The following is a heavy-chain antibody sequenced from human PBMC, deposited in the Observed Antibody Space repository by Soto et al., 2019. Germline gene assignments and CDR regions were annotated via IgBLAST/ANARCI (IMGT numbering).Heavy chain of an antibody. V-gene: IGHV3-30*04. CDR1: GFTFYTYT. J-gene: IGHJ1*01. CDR3: APEDESSGHAGTFHH. D-gene: IGHD3-22*01. CDR2: ISTDGRGL. Sequence: QVQLVESGGDVVQPGRSLRLSCSASGFTFYTYTMHWVRQAPGEGLEWVAGISTDGRGLHYPGSVKGRFTVSRDNSKNTRALQMDSLRAEDTAVYYCAPEDESSGHAGTFHHWGRGTLVTVSS.